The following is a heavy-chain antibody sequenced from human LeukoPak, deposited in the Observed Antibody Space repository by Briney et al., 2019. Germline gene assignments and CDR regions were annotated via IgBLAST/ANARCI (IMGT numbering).Heavy chain of an antibody. CDR1: GFTFSSYG. D-gene: IGHD5-12*01. Sequence: GALRLSCAASGFTFSSYGMHWVRQAPGKGLEWVAFIRYDASNTYYADSVKGRFTISRVNSKNTLYLQMNSLGAEDTAAYYCASTSSGYDYYFDYWGQGTLVTVSS. CDR2: IRYDASNT. J-gene: IGHJ4*02. V-gene: IGHV3-30*02. CDR3: ASTSSGYDYYFDY.